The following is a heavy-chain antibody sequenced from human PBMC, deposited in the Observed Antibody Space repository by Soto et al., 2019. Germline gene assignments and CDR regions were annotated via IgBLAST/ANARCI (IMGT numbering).Heavy chain of an antibody. D-gene: IGHD3-22*01. V-gene: IGHV3-33*01. CDR3: ARDYDSSEGAFDI. CDR2: IWYDGSNK. J-gene: IGHJ3*02. Sequence: QVQLVESGGGVVQPGRSLRLSCAASGFTFSSYGMHWVRQAPGKGLEWVAVIWYDGSNKYYADSVKGRFTISRDNXKNTLYLQMNSLRAEDTAVYYCARDYDSSEGAFDIWGQGTMVTVSS. CDR1: GFTFSSYG.